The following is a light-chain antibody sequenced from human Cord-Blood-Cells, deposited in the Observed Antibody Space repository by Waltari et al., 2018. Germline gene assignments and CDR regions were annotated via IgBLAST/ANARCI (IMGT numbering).Light chain of an antibody. J-gene: IGLJ3*02. CDR2: KAS. CDR1: ALPKTS. V-gene: IGLV3-16*01. Sequence: SYELTQPPSVSESLGQMARITCSGAALPKTSADSYEQKPGQSPVLVIYKASERPSGIPDRSSGSSSGTIVTLTIRGVQADDEADYYCLSADSSGTYGVFGGGTKLTVL. CDR3: LSADSSGTYGV.